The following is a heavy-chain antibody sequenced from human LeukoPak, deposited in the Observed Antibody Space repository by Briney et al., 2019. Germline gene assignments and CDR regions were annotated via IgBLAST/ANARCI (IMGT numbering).Heavy chain of an antibody. CDR3: ARGYYDSSGYYYPIDY. J-gene: IGHJ4*02. D-gene: IGHD3-22*01. Sequence: ASVKVSCKASGYTFTIYGISWVRQAPGQGLEWMGWISAYNGNTNYAQKLQGRVTMTTDTSTSTAYMELRSLRSDDTAVYYCARGYYDSSGYYYPIDYWGQGTLVTVSS. V-gene: IGHV1-18*01. CDR2: ISAYNGNT. CDR1: GYTFTIYG.